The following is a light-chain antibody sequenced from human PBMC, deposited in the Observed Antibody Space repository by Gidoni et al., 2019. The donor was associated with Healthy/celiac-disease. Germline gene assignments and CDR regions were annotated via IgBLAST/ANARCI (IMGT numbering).Light chain of an antibody. CDR3: QQYYSTPLT. V-gene: IGKV4-1*01. J-gene: IGKJ4*01. CDR1: QSVLYSSNNKNY. CDR2: WAS. Sequence: ERATINCKSSQSVLYSSNNKNYLAWYQQKPGQPPKLRIYWASTRESGVPDRFSGSGSGTDFTLTISSLQAEDVEVYYCQQYYSTPLTFGGGTKVEIK.